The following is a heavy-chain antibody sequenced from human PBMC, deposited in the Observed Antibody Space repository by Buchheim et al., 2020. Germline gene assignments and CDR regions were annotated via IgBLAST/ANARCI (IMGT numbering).Heavy chain of an antibody. CDR1: GYTFTSYD. Sequence: QVQLVQSGAEVKKPGASVKVSCKASGYTFTSYDINWVRQATGQGLEWMGWMNPNSGNTGYAQTFQGRVTMTRNTSISTAHRELSSLRSEDTAVYYCARFVITEDYDYVWGSYPVYYGMDVWGQGTT. V-gene: IGHV1-8*01. D-gene: IGHD3-16*02. J-gene: IGHJ6*02. CDR3: ARFVITEDYDYVWGSYPVYYGMDV. CDR2: MNPNSGNT.